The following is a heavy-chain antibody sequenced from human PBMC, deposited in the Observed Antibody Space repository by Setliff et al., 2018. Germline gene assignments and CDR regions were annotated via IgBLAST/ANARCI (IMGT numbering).Heavy chain of an antibody. V-gene: IGHV1-24*01. CDR3: ARVYDSSGRMINWFDP. D-gene: IGHD3-22*01. Sequence: GASVKVSCKVSGYTLTELSMHWVRQAPGKGLEWMGGFDPEDGETIYAQKFQGRVTMTEDTSTDTAYMELSRLRSEDTAVYYCARVYDSSGRMINWFDPWGQGTLVTVSS. CDR2: FDPEDGET. J-gene: IGHJ5*02. CDR1: GYTLTELS.